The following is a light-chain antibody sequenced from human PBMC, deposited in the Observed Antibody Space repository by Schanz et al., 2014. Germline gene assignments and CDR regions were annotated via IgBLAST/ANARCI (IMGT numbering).Light chain of an antibody. Sequence: EIVVTQSPATLALSPGERASLSCRASRSISGNLAWYQQKPGQAPRLLIYGASSRATGIPARFSGSGSGTEFTLTISSLQSEDFAVYYCQRRNNWPPAVTFGQGTKVEVK. CDR2: GAS. CDR3: QRRNNWPPAVT. CDR1: RSISGN. J-gene: IGKJ1*01. V-gene: IGKV3-15*01.